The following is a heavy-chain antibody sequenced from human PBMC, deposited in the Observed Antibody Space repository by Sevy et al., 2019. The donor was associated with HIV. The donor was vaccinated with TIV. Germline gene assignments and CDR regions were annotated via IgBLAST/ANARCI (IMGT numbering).Heavy chain of an antibody. CDR1: GYTFSSYG. CDR3: ARLSGYSSSSPYFDF. V-gene: IGHV1-18*01. CDR2: ISANNDNT. D-gene: IGHD6-6*01. J-gene: IGHJ4*02. Sequence: ASVKVSCKASGYTFSSYGITWVRQAPGQGLEWMGWISANNDNTIYAQKFQGRVIMTTDTSTSTAYMELRSLRSDDTAVYYCARLSGYSSSSPYFDFWGQGTLVTVSS.